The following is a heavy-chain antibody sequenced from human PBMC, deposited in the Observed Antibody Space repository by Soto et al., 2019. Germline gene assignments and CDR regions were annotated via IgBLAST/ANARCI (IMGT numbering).Heavy chain of an antibody. CDR1: GGSINSYY. CDR2: VNSSRAT. CDR3: ARDRGPYTGFFDY. Sequence: QVQLQESGPGLVKPSETLSLTCSVSGGSINSYYWSWFRQPPGKGLQWSAYVNSSRATNYNPTLKSRAHISLDTSSDQFSLKLSSVTAADTAAYYCARDRGPYTGFFDYWGQGTLVTVSS. D-gene: IGHD2-8*02. J-gene: IGHJ4*02. V-gene: IGHV4-59*01.